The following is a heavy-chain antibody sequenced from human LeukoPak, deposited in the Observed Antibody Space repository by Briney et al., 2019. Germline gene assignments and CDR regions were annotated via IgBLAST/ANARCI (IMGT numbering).Heavy chain of an antibody. V-gene: IGHV3-66*02. Sequence: GERVRLSGAASGFTVSSNYMSWVRQATGKGLEWVSVIYSGGSTYYADSVKGRFTISRDNSKNTLYLQMNSLRAEDTAVYYCARDTIHYYDSTDPSYFQHWGQGTLVTVSS. CDR3: ARDTIHYYDSTDPSYFQH. D-gene: IGHD3-22*01. CDR1: GFTVSSNY. J-gene: IGHJ1*01. CDR2: IYSGGST.